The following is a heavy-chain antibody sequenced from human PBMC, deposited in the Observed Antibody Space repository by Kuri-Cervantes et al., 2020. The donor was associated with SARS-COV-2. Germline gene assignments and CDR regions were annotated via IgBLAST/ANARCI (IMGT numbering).Heavy chain of an antibody. J-gene: IGHJ6*02. Sequence: VKVSCKASGFTFTSSAVQWVRQARGQRLEWIGWIVVGSGNTNYAQKFQERVTITRDMSTSTAYMELSSLRSEDTAVYYCAASLLYRIYYYYGMDVWGQGTTVTRLL. CDR2: IVVGSGNT. D-gene: IGHD1-26*01. CDR1: GFTFTSSA. V-gene: IGHV1-58*01. CDR3: AASLLYRIYYYYGMDV.